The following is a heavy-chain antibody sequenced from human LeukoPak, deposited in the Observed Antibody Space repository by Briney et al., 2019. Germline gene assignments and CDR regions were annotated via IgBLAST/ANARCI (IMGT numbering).Heavy chain of an antibody. CDR3: ARDQGYYDSSGHIQYYFDY. D-gene: IGHD3-22*01. Sequence: ASVKVSCKASGYTFTGYYMHWVRQAPGQGLEWMGWINPNSGGTNYAQKFQGRVTMTRDTSISTAYMELSRLRSDDTAVYYCARDQGYYDSSGHIQYYFDYWGQGTLVTVSS. J-gene: IGHJ4*02. V-gene: IGHV1-2*02. CDR2: INPNSGGT. CDR1: GYTFTGYY.